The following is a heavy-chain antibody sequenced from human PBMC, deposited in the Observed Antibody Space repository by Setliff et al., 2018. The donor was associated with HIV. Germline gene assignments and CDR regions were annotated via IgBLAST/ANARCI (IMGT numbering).Heavy chain of an antibody. J-gene: IGHJ4*02. CDR2: IYSSGRT. Sequence: LRLSCAASGLTVNNNYMTWVRQTPGKGLEWVSVIYSSGRTSYEDSVKGRFTISRDYSKNTLYLHMNSLRDEDTAVYFCARVPDYFDSSGDYDWGQGTLVTVTS. D-gene: IGHD3-22*01. V-gene: IGHV3-66*02. CDR3: ARVPDYFDSSGDYD. CDR1: GLTVNNNY.